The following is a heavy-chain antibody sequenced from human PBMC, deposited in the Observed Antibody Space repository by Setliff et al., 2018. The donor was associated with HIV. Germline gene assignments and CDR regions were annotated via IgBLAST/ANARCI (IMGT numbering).Heavy chain of an antibody. Sequence: SETLSLTCSVSGGSISSGSYYWSWIRQPAGKGLEWIGSIYYSGSTYYNPSLKSRVTISVDTSKNQFSLKLISVTAADTAVYYCATWGRNNWNYFSYWGQGTRVTVSS. J-gene: IGHJ4*03. CDR3: ATWGRNNWNYFSY. CDR2: IYYSGST. D-gene: IGHD1-20*01. CDR1: GGSISSGSYY. V-gene: IGHV4-39*07.